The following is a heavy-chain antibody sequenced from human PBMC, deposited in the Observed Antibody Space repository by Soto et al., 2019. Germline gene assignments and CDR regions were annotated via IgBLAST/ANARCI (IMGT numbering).Heavy chain of an antibody. CDR3: AITHLRFGEHHS. CDR2: MNPNSGNT. CDR1: GYTFTSYD. J-gene: IGHJ4*02. Sequence: QVQLVQSGAEVKKPGASVKVSCKASGYTFTSYDINWVRQATGQGLEWMGWMNPNSGNTGYAQKYQVRATMTRHTSISTASMELSSLRSEDTSVYYCAITHLRFGEHHSWGQGTLVTVSS. V-gene: IGHV1-8*01. D-gene: IGHD3-10*01.